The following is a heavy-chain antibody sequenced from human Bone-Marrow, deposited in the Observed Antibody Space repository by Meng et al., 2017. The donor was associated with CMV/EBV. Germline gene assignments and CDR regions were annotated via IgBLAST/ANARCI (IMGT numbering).Heavy chain of an antibody. D-gene: IGHD6-13*01. CDR1: GFTFDDYA. CDR3: ARGGYCSIDVVFFDY. J-gene: IGHJ4*02. CDR2: ISWNSGSI. V-gene: IGHV3-9*03. Sequence: GGSLRLSCAASGFTFDDYAMHWVRQAPGKGREWVSGISWNSGSIGYADSVKGRFTISRDNAKNSLYRQMNSLRAEDMAWYYCARGGYCSIDVVFFDYWGQGTLVTVSS.